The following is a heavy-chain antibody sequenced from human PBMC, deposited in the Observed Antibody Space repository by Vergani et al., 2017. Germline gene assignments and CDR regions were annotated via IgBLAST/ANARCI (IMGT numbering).Heavy chain of an antibody. Sequence: QVQLVESGGGVVQPGRSLRLSCETSGLMFNNYGMHWVRQAPGKGLEWVAVISSDGSNKHYADSVKGRFTISRDSAMNTVHLQMTNVRAEDTAVYFCARDGAGTIDFDYWGPGILVTVSS. CDR1: GLMFNNYG. CDR3: ARDGAGTIDFDY. V-gene: IGHV3-33*08. D-gene: IGHD1-26*01. J-gene: IGHJ4*02. CDR2: ISSDGSNK.